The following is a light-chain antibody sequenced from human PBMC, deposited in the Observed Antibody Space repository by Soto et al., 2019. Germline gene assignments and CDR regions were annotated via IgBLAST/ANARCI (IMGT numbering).Light chain of an antibody. J-gene: IGLJ1*01. CDR1: TSNIGTFY. CDR2: LGD. V-gene: IGLV1-47*02. CDR3: AAWDDNLNAYV. Sequence: QSVLTQPPSASSTPGQTVTISCSGSTSNIGTFYVYWYQHLPGTAPKLLIYLGDQRASGVSDRFSGSKSGTSASLAINGLRSDEEADYYCAAWDDNLNAYVFGSGTNVTVL.